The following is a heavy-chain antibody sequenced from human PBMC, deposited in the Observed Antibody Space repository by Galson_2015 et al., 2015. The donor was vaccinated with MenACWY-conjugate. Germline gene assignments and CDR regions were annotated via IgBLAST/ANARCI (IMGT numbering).Heavy chain of an antibody. Sequence: SLRLSCAASGFTFSSYWMSWVRQAPGKGLEWVANIKQDGSEKYYVDSVKGRFTISRDNAKNSLYLQMNSLRAEDTAVYYCARDAGPNSSWYLRGRLYYYYGMDVWGQGTTVTVSS. CDR3: ARDAGPNSSWYLRGRLYYYYGMDV. V-gene: IGHV3-7*03. J-gene: IGHJ6*02. CDR2: IKQDGSEK. D-gene: IGHD6-13*01. CDR1: GFTFSSYW.